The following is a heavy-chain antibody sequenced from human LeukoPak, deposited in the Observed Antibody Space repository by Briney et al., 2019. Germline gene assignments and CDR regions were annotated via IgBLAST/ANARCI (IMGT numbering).Heavy chain of an antibody. CDR1: GFTFSTYW. CDR3: ARQRGSGCLDY. CDR2: IKPDGSEK. V-gene: IGHV3-7*01. Sequence: GGSLRLSCAASGFTFSTYWMTWVRQAPGKGLEWVANIKPDGSEKYYVDSVKGRFTISRDNAKNSLYLQMNSLRAEDTAVYYCARQRGSGCLDYWGQGTLVTVSS. D-gene: IGHD6-19*01. J-gene: IGHJ4*02.